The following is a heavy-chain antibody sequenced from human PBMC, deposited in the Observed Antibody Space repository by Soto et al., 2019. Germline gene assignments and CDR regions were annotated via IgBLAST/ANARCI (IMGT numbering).Heavy chain of an antibody. CDR3: GGVESSRHD. J-gene: IGHJ4*01. Sequence: PSETLSLTCAVYGASFSDYYWSWIRQSPGKGLEWIGEINQWGSTNYNPSLKSRVTISVDMFKKQFSLKLSSVTAADTAVYYCGGVESSRHDWGQGILVTVSS. D-gene: IGHD6-25*01. CDR2: INQWGST. V-gene: IGHV4-34*01. CDR1: GASFSDYY.